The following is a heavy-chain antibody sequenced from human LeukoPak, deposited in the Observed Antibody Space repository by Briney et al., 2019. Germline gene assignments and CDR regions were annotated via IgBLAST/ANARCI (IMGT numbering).Heavy chain of an antibody. D-gene: IGHD6-19*01. Sequence: GGSLRLSCAASGFTFSSYSMNWVRQAPGKGLEGVSSISSSSSYIYYADSVKGRFTISRDNAKNSLYLQMNSLRAEDTAVYYCAKFASSGSDYWGQGTLVTVSS. V-gene: IGHV3-21*04. CDR1: GFTFSSYS. CDR3: AKFASSGSDY. CDR2: ISSSSSYI. J-gene: IGHJ4*02.